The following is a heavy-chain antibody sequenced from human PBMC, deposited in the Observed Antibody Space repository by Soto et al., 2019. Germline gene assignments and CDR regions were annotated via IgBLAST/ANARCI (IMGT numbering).Heavy chain of an antibody. CDR1: GGSMSGSY. D-gene: IGHD3-16*01. CDR3: GGSVAAPGGQIDC. CDR2: FYYTGST. V-gene: IGHV4-59*01. J-gene: IGHJ4*02. Sequence: PSETLSLTCSVSGGSMSGSYWSWIRQSPGKGLEWLGYFYYTGSTNYSLSLRSRVSISVDTSKNEFSLRLSSVPAADTAVYFCGGSVAAPGGQIDCWGQGTQVTFSS.